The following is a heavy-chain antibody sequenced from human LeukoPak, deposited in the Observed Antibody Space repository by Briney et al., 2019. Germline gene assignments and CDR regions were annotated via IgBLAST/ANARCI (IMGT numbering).Heavy chain of an antibody. V-gene: IGHV3-30*10. CDR3: ARDPGVVQYYYMDV. D-gene: IGHD2-2*01. Sequence: GGSLRLSCAASGFTFSSYAMHWVRQAPGKGLEWMAVISYDGNNKYYIDSVKGRFTISRDNSKNTLFLQMNSLRAEDTAVYYCARDPGVVQYYYMDVWGKGTTVTVS. J-gene: IGHJ6*03. CDR2: ISYDGNNK. CDR1: GFTFSSYA.